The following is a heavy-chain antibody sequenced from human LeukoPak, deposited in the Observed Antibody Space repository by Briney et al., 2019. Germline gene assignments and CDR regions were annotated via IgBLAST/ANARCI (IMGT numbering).Heavy chain of an antibody. Sequence: SETLSLTCTVSGGSISSSDWWSWVRQSPGKGLEWIGQVYHSGGTIYNPSLKSRVTISVDTSKNQFSLKLSSVTAADTAVYFCARGPYSYDSSGAFDIWGQGTMVTVSS. CDR3: ARGPYSYDSSGAFDI. J-gene: IGHJ3*02. D-gene: IGHD3-22*01. CDR2: VYHSGGT. V-gene: IGHV4-4*02. CDR1: GGSISSSDW.